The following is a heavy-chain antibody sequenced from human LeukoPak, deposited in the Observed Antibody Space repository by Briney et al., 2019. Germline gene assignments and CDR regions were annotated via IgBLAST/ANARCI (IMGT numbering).Heavy chain of an antibody. CDR3: AKVRKIQLWLPRYAFDI. CDR2: ISGSGGST. D-gene: IGHD5-18*01. CDR1: GFTFSSYA. V-gene: IGHV3-23*01. Sequence: GGSLRLSCAASGFTFSSYAMSWVRQAPGKWLEWVSAISGSGGSTYYADSVKGRFTISRDNSKNTLYLQMNSLRAEDTAVYFCAKVRKIQLWLPRYAFDIWGPGTMVTVSP. J-gene: IGHJ3*02.